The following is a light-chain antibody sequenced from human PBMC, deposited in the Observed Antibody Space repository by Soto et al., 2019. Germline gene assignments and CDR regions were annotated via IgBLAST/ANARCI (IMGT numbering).Light chain of an antibody. J-gene: IGKJ1*01. Sequence: DSVLTQSPGTLSLSPGERATLSCRASQSVSSNYLAWYQQKPGQAPRLLIYGASTRATGIPDGFSGSGSGTDFTLTISRLEPEDSAVYYCQQYGSSPTWTFGQGTKVDIK. CDR1: QSVSSNY. CDR2: GAS. V-gene: IGKV3-20*01. CDR3: QQYGSSPTWT.